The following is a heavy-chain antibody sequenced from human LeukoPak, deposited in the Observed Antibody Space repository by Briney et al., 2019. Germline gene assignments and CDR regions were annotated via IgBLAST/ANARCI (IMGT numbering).Heavy chain of an antibody. CDR2: ISSSSSYI. V-gene: IGHV3-21*01. CDR3: ARDLGYSSSS. D-gene: IGHD6-13*01. CDR1: GFTFSSYS. Sequence: GGSLRLSCAASGFTFSSYSMNWVRQAPGKGLEWVSYISSSSSYIYDADAVKGRFTISRDNAKNSLYLQMNSLRAEDTAVYYCARDLGYSSSSWGQGTPVTVSS. J-gene: IGHJ4*02.